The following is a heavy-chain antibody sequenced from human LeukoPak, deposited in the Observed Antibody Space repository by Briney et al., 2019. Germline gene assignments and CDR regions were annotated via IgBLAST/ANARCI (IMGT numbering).Heavy chain of an antibody. CDR3: ARDLELSAVYYFDS. CDR1: GFTFSIFP. J-gene: IGHJ4*02. V-gene: IGHV3-30*04. D-gene: IGHD3-3*01. Sequence: GGSLRFSCEASGFTFSIFPMHWVRQAPGKGLEWVALISSGSEKYYADSVKGRFTISGDNSKNMLYLQMNSLRADDTAVYYCARDLELSAVYYFDSWGQGTLVIVSS. CDR2: ISSGSEK.